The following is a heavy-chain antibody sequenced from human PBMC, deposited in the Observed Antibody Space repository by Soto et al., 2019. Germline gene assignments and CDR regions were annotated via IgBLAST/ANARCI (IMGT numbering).Heavy chain of an antibody. V-gene: IGHV4-61*01. CDR3: ARGGSSWYDY. CDR1: GGSVSSGNYY. Sequence: SETLSLTYTVSGGSVSSGNYYWSWIRQPPGKGLEWIGYFYYTGSTNYNPSLNSRVTISIDASKNQFSLNLSSVTAADTAVYYCARGGSSWYDYWAQGTLVTVSS. J-gene: IGHJ4*02. CDR2: FYYTGST. D-gene: IGHD6-13*01.